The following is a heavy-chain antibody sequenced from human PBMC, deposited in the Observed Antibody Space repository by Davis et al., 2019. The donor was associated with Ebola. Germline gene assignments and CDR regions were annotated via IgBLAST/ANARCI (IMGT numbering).Heavy chain of an antibody. D-gene: IGHD3-22*01. CDR3: ARADSSGYSENPSIDY. Sequence: GESLKISCAASGFTFSSYSMNWVRQAPGKGLEWVSSISSSSSYIYYADSVKGRFTISRDNAKNSLYLQMNSLRAEDTAVYYCARADSSGYSENPSIDYWGQGTLVTVSS. CDR2: ISSSSSYI. V-gene: IGHV3-21*01. CDR1: GFTFSSYS. J-gene: IGHJ4*02.